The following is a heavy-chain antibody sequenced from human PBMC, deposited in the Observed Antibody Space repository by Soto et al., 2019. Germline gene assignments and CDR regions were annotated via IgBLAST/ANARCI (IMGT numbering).Heavy chain of an antibody. Sequence: QVHLVESGPGLVKPSETLSLTCTISGGSISPYSWTWIRQSPGKGLEWIGYVSHSGRTFYTPSLKSRLTMSLDTSRSQFSLRLKSVIAADTAVYYCARLLGGYDHYGGWFAPWGQGTLVTVSS. CDR2: VSHSGRT. V-gene: IGHV4-59*01. CDR1: GGSISPYS. J-gene: IGHJ5*02. D-gene: IGHD5-12*01. CDR3: ARLLGGYDHYGGWFAP.